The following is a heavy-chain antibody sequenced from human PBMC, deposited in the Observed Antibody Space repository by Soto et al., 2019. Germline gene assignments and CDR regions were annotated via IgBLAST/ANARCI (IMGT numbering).Heavy chain of an antibody. Sequence: PGGSLRLSCAASGFTLSDYYMSWIRQAPGKGLERVSYISSSGSTIYYADSVKGRFTISRDNAKNSLYLQMNSLRAEDTAVYYCARGRSDYSIRLDVWGQGTTVTVSS. CDR2: ISSSGSTI. D-gene: IGHD4-4*01. CDR1: GFTLSDYY. J-gene: IGHJ6*02. V-gene: IGHV3-11*01. CDR3: ARGRSDYSIRLDV.